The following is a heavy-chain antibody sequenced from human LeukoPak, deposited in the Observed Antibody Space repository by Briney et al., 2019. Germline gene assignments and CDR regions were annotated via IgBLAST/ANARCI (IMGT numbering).Heavy chain of an antibody. CDR1: GFTFSSYG. CDR3: AREKMLGYCSSTSCPLFDY. D-gene: IGHD2-2*01. J-gene: IGHJ4*02. Sequence: GRSLRLSCAASGFTFSSYGMHWVRQAPGKGLEWVAVISYDGSNKYYADSVKGRFTISRDNSKNTLYLQMNSLRAEDTAVYYCAREKMLGYCSSTSCPLFDYWGQGTLVTVSS. V-gene: IGHV3-30*03. CDR2: ISYDGSNK.